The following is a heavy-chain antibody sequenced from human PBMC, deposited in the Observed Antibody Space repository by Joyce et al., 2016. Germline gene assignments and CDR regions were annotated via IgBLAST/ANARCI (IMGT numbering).Heavy chain of an antibody. CDR3: ARASVVDWGSYYFDS. D-gene: IGHD3/OR15-3a*01. CDR2: IKQSGSEI. CDR1: GFTFSNYW. Sequence: EVHLVESGGGLVQPGGSLSLSCVASGFTFSNYWMSWGRQAPGKGLEWVANIKQSGSEIHYVDSVKGRFTIYRDNAKNSLYQQMNSLRAEDTAVYYCARASVVDWGSYYFDSWGQGTLVTVSS. V-gene: IGHV3-7*04. J-gene: IGHJ4*02.